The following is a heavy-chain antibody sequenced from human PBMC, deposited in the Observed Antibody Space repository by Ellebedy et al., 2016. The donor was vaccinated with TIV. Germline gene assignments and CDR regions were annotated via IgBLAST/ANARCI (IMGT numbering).Heavy chain of an antibody. V-gene: IGHV6-1*01. Sequence: SQTLSLTCAISGDSVSTNGVAWNWIRLSPSRGLEWLGRTYYRSQWFSESAVSVKGRVTINPDASKNQFSLQLDSVSPEDTALYYCARGRASAFDIWGQGTMVTVSS. CDR2: TYYRSQWFS. J-gene: IGHJ3*02. CDR3: ARGRASAFDI. CDR1: GDSVSTNGVA.